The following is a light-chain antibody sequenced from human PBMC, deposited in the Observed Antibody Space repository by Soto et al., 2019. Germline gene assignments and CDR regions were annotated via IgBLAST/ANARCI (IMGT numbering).Light chain of an antibody. CDR3: QQYHHWPPLT. CDR1: QSVSTR. V-gene: IGKV3D-15*01. J-gene: IGKJ4*01. CDR2: GAS. Sequence: EVLMTQSPATLSVSPGERATLSCRASQSVSTRLAWYQQKRGQGPRLLIYGASTRVAGILARFTGSGSGTEFTLTISNLQSEDFAVYFCQQYHHWPPLTFGGGTTVEIK.